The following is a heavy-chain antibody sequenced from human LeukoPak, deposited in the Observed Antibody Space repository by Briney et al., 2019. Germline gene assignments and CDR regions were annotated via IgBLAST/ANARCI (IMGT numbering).Heavy chain of an antibody. D-gene: IGHD2-2*01. J-gene: IGHJ4*02. Sequence: ASVKVSCKASGGTFSSYAISWVRQAPGQGLEWMGGIIPIFGTANYAQKFQGRVTITADESTSTAYMELSSLRSEDTAVYYCARDLVGVVPPTRVQPGGYWGQGTLVTVSS. V-gene: IGHV1-69*13. CDR3: ARDLVGVVPPTRVQPGGY. CDR1: GGTFSSYA. CDR2: IIPIFGTA.